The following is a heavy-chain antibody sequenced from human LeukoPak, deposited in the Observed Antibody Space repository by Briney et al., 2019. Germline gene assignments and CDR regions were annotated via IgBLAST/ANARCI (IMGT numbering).Heavy chain of an antibody. D-gene: IGHD3-9*01. V-gene: IGHV3-30-3*01. CDR1: GFTFSSYA. CDR3: ARQIRYFDWLPLATPHY. CDR2: ISYDGSNK. J-gene: IGHJ4*02. Sequence: GGSLRLSCAASGFTFSSYAMRWVRQAPGKGLEWVAVISYDGSNKYYADSVKGRFTISRDNSKNTLYLQMNSLRAEDTAVYYCARQIRYFDWLPLATPHYWGQGTLVTVSS.